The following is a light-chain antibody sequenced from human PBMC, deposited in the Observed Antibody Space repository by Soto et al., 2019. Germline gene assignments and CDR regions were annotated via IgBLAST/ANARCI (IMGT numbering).Light chain of an antibody. CDR2: DAS. Sequence: EIVLTQSPATLSLSPGEMATLSCRASQSVSTFLAWYQQKPGQAPRLLIYDASKTVTGIPARFSGSGYGTDLTLTISSLEPEDFAVYFCQHYVYPQWTFGPGTKVDI. CDR3: QHYVYPQWT. J-gene: IGKJ1*01. CDR1: QSVSTF. V-gene: IGKV3-11*01.